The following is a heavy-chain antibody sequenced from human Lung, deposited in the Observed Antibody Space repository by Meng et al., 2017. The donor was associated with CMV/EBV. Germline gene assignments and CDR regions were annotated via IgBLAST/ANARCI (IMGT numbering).Heavy chain of an antibody. J-gene: IGHJ4*02. V-gene: IGHV1-46*01. CDR2: INPSDNTT. D-gene: IGHD6-13*01. CDR3: ARDLGYSSSWYFQYYFDC. Sequence: SVKVSXKASGYTLTNYYIHWVRQAPGQGLEWMGIINPSDNTTIYAQKFQGRVTMTRDTSTSTVYMELSSLRSDDTALYYCARDLGYSSSWYFQYYFDCWGQGTLVTVSS. CDR1: GYTLTNYY.